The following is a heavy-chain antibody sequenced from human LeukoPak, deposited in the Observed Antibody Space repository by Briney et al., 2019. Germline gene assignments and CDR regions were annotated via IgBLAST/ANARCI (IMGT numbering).Heavy chain of an antibody. CDR2: IIAIFGTT. CDR3: ARLDGLYAGFYYMDV. J-gene: IGHJ6*03. CDR1: GGTFSRSG. D-gene: IGHD5/OR15-5a*01. Sequence: SVKVSCKASGGTFSRSGISWVRQAPGQGLERMGGIIAIFGTTNYAQKFQGRVTITTDESTSTAYMELSSLRYEDTAVYYCARLDGLYAGFYYMDVWGKGTTVTVSS. V-gene: IGHV1-69*05.